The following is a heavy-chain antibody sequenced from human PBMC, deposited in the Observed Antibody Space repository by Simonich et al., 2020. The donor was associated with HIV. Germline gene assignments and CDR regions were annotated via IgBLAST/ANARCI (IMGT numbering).Heavy chain of an antibody. CDR1: GFTFSSYE. CDR3: ARVWGGDYDALHH. CDR2: ISSSDSTI. D-gene: IGHD3-3*01. J-gene: IGHJ5*02. V-gene: IGHV3-48*03. Sequence: EVQLVESGGGLVQPGGSLRLSCAASGFTFSSYEMNWVRKAPGKGLEWISYISSSDSTIYYADSVKDRFTISRDNAKNSLYLQMNSLRAEDTAVYYCARVWGGDYDALHHWGQGTLVTVSS.